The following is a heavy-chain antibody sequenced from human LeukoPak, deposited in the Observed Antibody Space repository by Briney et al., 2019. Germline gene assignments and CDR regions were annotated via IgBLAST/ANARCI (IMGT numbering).Heavy chain of an antibody. V-gene: IGHV3-7*01. CDR1: GFTFSSYW. Sequence: PGGSLRLSCAASGFTFSSYWMSWVRQAPGEGLEWVANIKQDGSEKYYVDSVKGRFTISRDNAKNSLYLQMNSLRAEDTAVYYCARSLGLRRPLAYGMDVWGQGTTVTVSS. D-gene: IGHD4-17*01. CDR2: IKQDGSEK. CDR3: ARSLGLRRPLAYGMDV. J-gene: IGHJ6*02.